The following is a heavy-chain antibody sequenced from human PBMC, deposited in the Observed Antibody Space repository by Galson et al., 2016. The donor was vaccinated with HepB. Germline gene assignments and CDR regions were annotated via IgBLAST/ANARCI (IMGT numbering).Heavy chain of an antibody. CDR1: GGSISSSSYY. CDR2: IYSSGST. Sequence: SETLSLTCTVSGGSISSSSYYWGWIRQPPGKGLEWIGSIYSSGSTYYNPSLKSPVTISVDTSKNQFSRKLSSVTAADTAVYYFARHSGYSSSWYFFEALDYWGQGTLVTVSS. CDR3: ARHSGYSSSWYFFEALDY. V-gene: IGHV4-39*01. D-gene: IGHD6-13*01. J-gene: IGHJ4*02.